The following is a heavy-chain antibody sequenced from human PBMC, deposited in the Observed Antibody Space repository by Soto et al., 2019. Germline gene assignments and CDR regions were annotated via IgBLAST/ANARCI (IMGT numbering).Heavy chain of an antibody. CDR3: XXXXXXXXXXXXXKXYYFDH. V-gene: IGHV3-30*03. CDR1: GFIFSNYG. J-gene: IGHJ4*02. Sequence: QVQLVESGGGVVQPGRSLRLSCAASGFIFSNYGMHWVRQAPGKGLEWVALISSDGSNKNYADSVKGRFTISRDNSKNTXXLQXXXXXXXXXXXXXXXXXXXXXXXXXXXKXYYFDHWGQGTLVTVSS. CDR2: ISSDGSNK.